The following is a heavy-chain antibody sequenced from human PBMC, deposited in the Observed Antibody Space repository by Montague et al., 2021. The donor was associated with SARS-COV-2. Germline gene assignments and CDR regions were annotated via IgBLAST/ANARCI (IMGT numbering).Heavy chain of an antibody. J-gene: IGHJ4*02. Sequence: SETLSLTCTVSGGSISSSSYYWGWIRQPPGKGLEWIGSIYYSGSTYYXXXLKSRVTISVDTSKNQFSLKLSSVTAADTAVYYCARSPRHYDFWSGYLPGHFDYWGQGTLVTVSS. D-gene: IGHD3-3*01. CDR2: IYYSGST. CDR3: ARSPRHYDFWSGYLPGHFDY. V-gene: IGHV4-39*01. CDR1: GGSISSSSYY.